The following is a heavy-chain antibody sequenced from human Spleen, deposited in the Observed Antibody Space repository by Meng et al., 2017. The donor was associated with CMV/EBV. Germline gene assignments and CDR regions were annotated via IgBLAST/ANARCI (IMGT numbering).Heavy chain of an antibody. V-gene: IGHV1-2*02. Sequence: QVRRVQSGAEVKKPGASVKVSCKASGYTFTSYGISWVRQAPGQGLEWMGWINPNSGATRYPQKFQGRVTMTRDTSITTAYMELNRLTSDDTAVYYCARDNAGNSFEYWGQGTLVTVSS. J-gene: IGHJ4*02. CDR2: INPNSGAT. CDR1: GYTFTSYG. D-gene: IGHD6-13*01. CDR3: ARDNAGNSFEY.